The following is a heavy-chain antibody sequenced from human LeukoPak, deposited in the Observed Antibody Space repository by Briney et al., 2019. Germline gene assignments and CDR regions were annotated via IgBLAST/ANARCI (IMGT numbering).Heavy chain of an antibody. V-gene: IGHV3-21*01. CDR1: GFTFSSYS. D-gene: IGHD1-7*01. CDR2: ISSSSSYI. J-gene: IGHJ4*02. Sequence: GGSLRLSCAASGFTFSSYSMNWVRQAPGKGLEWVSPISSSSSYIYYADSVKGRFTISRDNAKNSLYLQMNSLRAEDTAVYYCARVITGTTSPGGDYWGQGTLVTVSS. CDR3: ARVITGTTSPGGDY.